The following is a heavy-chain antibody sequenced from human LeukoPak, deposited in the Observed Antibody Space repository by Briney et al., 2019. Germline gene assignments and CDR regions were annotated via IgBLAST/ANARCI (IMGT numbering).Heavy chain of an antibody. Sequence: SETLSLTCTVSGGSISSSSYYWGWIRQPPGKGLEWIGSIYYSGSTYYNPSLKSRVTISVDTSKNQFSLKLSSVTAADTAVYYCARSRYGSGPYYFDYWGQGTLVTGSS. CDR3: ARSRYGSGPYYFDY. J-gene: IGHJ4*02. CDR2: IYYSGST. V-gene: IGHV4-39*01. CDR1: GGSISSSSYY. D-gene: IGHD3-10*01.